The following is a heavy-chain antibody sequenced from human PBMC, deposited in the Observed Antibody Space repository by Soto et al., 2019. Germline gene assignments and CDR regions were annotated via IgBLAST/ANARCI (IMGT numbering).Heavy chain of an antibody. Sequence: QLQLQESGPGLVKPSETLSLTCTVSGGSISSSSYYWGWIRQPPGKGLEWIGSIYYSGGTYYSPSLKGRVTMSVDTSKNQFSLKLSSVTAADTAVYYCARPSGSYLYYFDYWGQGTLVTVSS. CDR2: IYYSGGT. J-gene: IGHJ4*02. CDR1: GGSISSSSYY. D-gene: IGHD1-26*01. V-gene: IGHV4-39*01. CDR3: ARPSGSYLYYFDY.